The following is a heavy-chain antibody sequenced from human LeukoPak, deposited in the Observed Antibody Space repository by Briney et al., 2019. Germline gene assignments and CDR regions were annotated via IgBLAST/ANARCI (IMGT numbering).Heavy chain of an antibody. CDR1: GFTFSNYSM. CDR3: ARDWGILGAAGTSNWFDH. J-gene: IGHJ5*02. Sequence: PGGSLRPSCAASGFTFSNYSMNWVRPAPGKGLEWVGIIYYSGNTYHNPSLKSRVTISVDTSKNQFSLKLSSVSAADTAVYYCARDWGILGAAGTSNWFDHWGQGALVTVSS. D-gene: IGHD6-13*01. CDR2: IYYSGNT. V-gene: IGHV4-39*07.